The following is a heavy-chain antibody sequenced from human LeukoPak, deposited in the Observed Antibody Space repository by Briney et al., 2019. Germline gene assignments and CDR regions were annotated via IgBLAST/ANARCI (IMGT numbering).Heavy chain of an antibody. CDR3: ARGGYYDSSGYRYGMDV. D-gene: IGHD3-22*01. J-gene: IGHJ6*02. Sequence: GGSLRLSCAASGFTFSSYEMNWVRQAPGKGLEWVSYISFSGSTIYYADSVKGQFTISRDNAKNSLYVQMNSLRAEDTAVYYCARGGYYDSSGYRYGMDVWGQGTTVTVSS. CDR1: GFTFSSYE. CDR2: ISFSGSTI. V-gene: IGHV3-48*03.